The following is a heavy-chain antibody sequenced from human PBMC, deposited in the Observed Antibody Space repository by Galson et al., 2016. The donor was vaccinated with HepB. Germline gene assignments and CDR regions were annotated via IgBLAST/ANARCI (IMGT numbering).Heavy chain of an antibody. CDR1: GFTFSNYA. V-gene: IGHV3-48*02. J-gene: IGHJ3*02. CDR3: ARVLLDAFDI. Sequence: SLRLSCAASGFTFSNYAMAWVRQAPGKGLEWVSHISTSSSNIYYADSVKGRFTISRDNAKNSLYLQMNSLRDEDTAVYYCARVLLDAFDIWGRGTMVTVSS. CDR2: ISTSSSNI. D-gene: IGHD2-21*01.